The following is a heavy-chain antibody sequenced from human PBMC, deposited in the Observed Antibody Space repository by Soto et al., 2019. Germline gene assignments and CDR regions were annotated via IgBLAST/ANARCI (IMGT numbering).Heavy chain of an antibody. CDR2: IWYDGSNK. CDR3: ARDFKRYSSPPGPLEY. Sequence: LRLSCERYVFTFSSYGMHWVLQKPAKGLEWVAVIWYDGSNKYYADSVKGRFTISRDNSKNTLYLQMNSLRAEDTAVYYCARDFKRYSSPPGPLEYWGLGTLVTVSS. D-gene: IGHD6-13*01. J-gene: IGHJ4*02. CDR1: VFTFSSYG. V-gene: IGHV3-33*01.